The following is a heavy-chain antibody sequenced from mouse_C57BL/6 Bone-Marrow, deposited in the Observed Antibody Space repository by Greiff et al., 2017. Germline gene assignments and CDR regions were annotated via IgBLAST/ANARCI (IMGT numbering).Heavy chain of an antibody. CDR3: ARWWWFAY. J-gene: IGHJ3*01. CDR1: GFNIKDYY. V-gene: IGHV14-2*01. Sequence: EVQLQEPGAELVKPGASVKLSCTASGFNIKDYYMPWVKQRPEQGLAWIGRIDPEDGETNYAPKFQGKATITANTSSNTACLQLSSLTSEDTAVCYCARWWWFAYWGQGTMVTVSA. D-gene: IGHD1-1*02. CDR2: IDPEDGET.